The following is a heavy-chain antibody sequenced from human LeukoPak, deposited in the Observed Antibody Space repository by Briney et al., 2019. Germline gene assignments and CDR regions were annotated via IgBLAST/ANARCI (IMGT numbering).Heavy chain of an antibody. D-gene: IGHD3-22*01. CDR2: IYTSGST. V-gene: IGHV4-4*07. CDR1: GGSISSYY. Sequence: SETLSLTCTVSGGSISSYYWSWIRQPAGKGLEWIGRIYTSGSTNYNPSLKSRVTISVDTSKNQFSLKLSSVTAADTAVYYCARVWGSSGYVYYYYGMDVWGQGTTVTVSS. J-gene: IGHJ6*02. CDR3: ARVWGSSGYVYYYYGMDV.